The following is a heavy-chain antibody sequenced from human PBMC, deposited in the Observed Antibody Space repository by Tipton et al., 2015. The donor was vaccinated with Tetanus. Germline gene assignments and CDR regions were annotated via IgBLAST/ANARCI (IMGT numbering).Heavy chain of an antibody. J-gene: IGHJ4*02. CDR2: VSSSGNS. CDR1: GGSASSYY. CDR3: ARANDEFPKKGPFDS. D-gene: IGHD2-21*01. Sequence: TLSLTCTVSGGSASSYYWTWFRQPPGKRLEWIGFVSSSGNSNYSPSLTGRVSMSLDTSKQQFSLRLTSVTAADTAVYYCARANDEFPKKGPFDSWGQGSLVIVSS. V-gene: IGHV4-59*02.